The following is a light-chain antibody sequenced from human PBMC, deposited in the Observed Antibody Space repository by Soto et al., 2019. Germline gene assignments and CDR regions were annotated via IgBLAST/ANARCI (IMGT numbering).Light chain of an antibody. V-gene: IGKV3-15*01. J-gene: IGKJ1*01. Sequence: ETVMTQSPATLSVPPGERATLSCRASQSVNSNLAWYQQKPGQGPRLLIYDASTRATGIPARFSGSGSGTEFTLAISSLQYEDSAGYYCPQYNKWLTWTFGQGTKVEVK. CDR2: DAS. CDR1: QSVNSN. CDR3: PQYNKWLTWT.